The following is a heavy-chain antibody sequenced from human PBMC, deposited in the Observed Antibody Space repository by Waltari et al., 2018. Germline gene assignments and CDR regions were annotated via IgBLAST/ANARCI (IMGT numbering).Heavy chain of an antibody. Sequence: EVQLVQSGAEVKKPGESLKISCKGSGYSFTSYWIGWVRQMPGKGLEWMGILYPGDSDTRYSPSFQGQVTSSADKSISTAYLQWSSLKASDTAMYYCARSSGYSGYDFGYYYYMDVWGKGTTVTVSS. V-gene: IGHV5-51*01. CDR3: ARSSGYSGYDFGYYYYMDV. J-gene: IGHJ6*03. CDR2: LYPGDSDT. D-gene: IGHD5-12*01. CDR1: GYSFTSYW.